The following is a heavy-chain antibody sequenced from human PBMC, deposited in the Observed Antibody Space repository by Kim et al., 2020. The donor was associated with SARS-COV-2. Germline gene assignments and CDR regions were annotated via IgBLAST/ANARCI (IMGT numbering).Heavy chain of an antibody. CDR3: VRATAS. J-gene: IGHJ5*02. CDR2: INSNGSST. CDR1: GFSFSDYY. Sequence: GGSLRLSCAASGFSFSDYYMNWIRQAPGKGLEWLAYINSNGSSTKYADSVNGRFTISRDNDRKSLSLQMNSLTPEDTDMYYCVRATASWGQGTLVTVSS. V-gene: IGHV3-11*01.